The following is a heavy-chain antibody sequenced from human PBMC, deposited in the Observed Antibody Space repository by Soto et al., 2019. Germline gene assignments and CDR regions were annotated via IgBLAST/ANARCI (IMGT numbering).Heavy chain of an antibody. D-gene: IGHD1-26*01. CDR1: GVSIISDY. J-gene: IGHJ4*02. V-gene: IGHV4-59*01. CDR3: ARVVSGSSLFDY. Sequence: SETLSLTCTVSGVSIISDYWSWIRQPPGKGLEWIGYISYSGSTDYNPSLKSLVTISVDTSKNQFSLKLFSVTAADTAVYYCARVVSGSSLFDYWGQGTPVTVSS. CDR2: ISYSGST.